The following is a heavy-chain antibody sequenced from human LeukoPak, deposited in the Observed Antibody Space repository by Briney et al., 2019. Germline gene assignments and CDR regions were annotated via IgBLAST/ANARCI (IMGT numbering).Heavy chain of an antibody. J-gene: IGHJ4*02. CDR3: VKVMDVTTRGFDY. CDR1: GFTFSRYA. Sequence: GGSLRLSCSASGFTFSRYAMHWVRQAPGKGMEYVSAISSKGGSTYYADSVKGRFTISRDNSKNTLYLQMSSLRAEVTVVYYCVKVMDVTTRGFDYWGQGTLVTVSS. D-gene: IGHD3-3*01. V-gene: IGHV3-64D*06. CDR2: ISSKGGST.